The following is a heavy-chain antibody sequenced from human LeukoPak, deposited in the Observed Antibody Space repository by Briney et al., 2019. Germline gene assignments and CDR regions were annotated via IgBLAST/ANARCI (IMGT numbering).Heavy chain of an antibody. Sequence: PGGSLRLSCAASGFTFSSYAMSWVRQAPGKGLEWVSAISGSGAGTYYADSVKGRFTLFRDNSKNTLYLQMNSLRAEDTAVYYCAKSLGCSSTTCGDAFDIWGQGTMVTVSS. J-gene: IGHJ3*02. CDR1: GFTFSSYA. CDR3: AKSLGCSSTTCGDAFDI. V-gene: IGHV3-23*01. D-gene: IGHD2-2*01. CDR2: ISGSGAGT.